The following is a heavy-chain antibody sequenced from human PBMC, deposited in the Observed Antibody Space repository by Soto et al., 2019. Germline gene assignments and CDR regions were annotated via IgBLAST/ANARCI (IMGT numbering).Heavy chain of an antibody. D-gene: IGHD3-9*01. J-gene: IGHJ6*02. V-gene: IGHV1-69*13. CDR3: GSAFEYYYGMDV. CDR1: GGTFSSYA. Sequence: SVKVSCKASGGTFSSYAISWVRQAPGQGLEWMGGIIPIFGTANYAQKFQGRVTITADESTSTAYMELSSLRSEDTAVYYCGSAFEYYYGMDVWGQGTTVTVSS. CDR2: IIPIFGTA.